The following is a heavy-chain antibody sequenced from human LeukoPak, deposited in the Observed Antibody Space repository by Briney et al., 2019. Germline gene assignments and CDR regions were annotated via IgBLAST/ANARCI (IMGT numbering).Heavy chain of an antibody. V-gene: IGHV3-21*01. D-gene: IGHD3-10*01. CDR2: ISSSSSYI. CDR1: GFTFNSYS. Sequence: GGSLRLSCAASGFTFNSYSMNWVRQAPGKGLEWVSSISSSSSYIYYADSVKGRFTISRDNAKNSLYLQMNSLRAEDTAVYYCARDAGGYYYMDVWGKGTTVTVSS. CDR3: ARDAGGYYYMDV. J-gene: IGHJ6*03.